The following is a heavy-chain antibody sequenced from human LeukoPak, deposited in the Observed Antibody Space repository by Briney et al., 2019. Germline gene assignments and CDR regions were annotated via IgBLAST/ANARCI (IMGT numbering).Heavy chain of an antibody. CDR1: GYTFTSYG. Sequence: SVKVSCKASGYTFTSYGISWVRQAPGQGLEWMGGIIPIFGTANYAQKFQGRVTITADESTSTAYMELSSLRSEDTAVYYCAPEGEVGDDFPGWGQGTLVTVSS. V-gene: IGHV1-69*13. CDR2: IIPIFGTA. J-gene: IGHJ4*02. D-gene: IGHD3-3*01. CDR3: APEGEVGDDFPG.